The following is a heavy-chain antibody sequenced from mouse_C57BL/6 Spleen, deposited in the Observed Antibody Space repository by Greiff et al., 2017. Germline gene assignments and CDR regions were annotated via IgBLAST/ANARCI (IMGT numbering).Heavy chain of an antibody. D-gene: IGHD2-4*01. CDR2: INPSTGGT. CDR3: ARGGDDYDGAWGAY. V-gene: IGHV1-42*01. J-gene: IGHJ3*01. CDR1: GYSFTGYY. Sequence: VQLQQSGPELVKPGASVQISCKASGYSFTGYYMNWVKQSPEKSLEWIGEINPSTGGTTYNQTFKAKATLTVDKSSSTAYMQLKSLTSEDSAVYYCARGGDDYDGAWGAYWGQGTLVTVAA.